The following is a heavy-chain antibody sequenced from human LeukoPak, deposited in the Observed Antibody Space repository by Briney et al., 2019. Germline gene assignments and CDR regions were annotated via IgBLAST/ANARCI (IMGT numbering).Heavy chain of an antibody. D-gene: IGHD3-10*02. CDR2: IYYSGNT. Sequence: SETLSLTCTVSGGSISPYYWSWIRQPPGKGLEWLGYIYYSGNTDYNPSLKRRVAISVDTSKNQFSLKLSSVTAADTAVHYCARSTGSTMFIDYWGQGTLVTVSS. CDR3: ARSTGSTMFIDY. V-gene: IGHV4-59*01. CDR1: GGSISPYY. J-gene: IGHJ4*02.